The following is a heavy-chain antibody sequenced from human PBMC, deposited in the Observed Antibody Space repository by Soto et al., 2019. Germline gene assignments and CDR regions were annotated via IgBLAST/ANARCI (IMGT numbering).Heavy chain of an antibody. D-gene: IGHD3-3*01. CDR2: IYTSGST. CDR1: GGSISSYY. V-gene: IGHV4-4*07. Sequence: PSETLSLTCTVSGGSISSYYWSWIRQPAGKGLEWIGRIYTSGSTNYNPSLKSRVTMSVDTSKNQFSLKLSSVTAEDTAVYYCAREGRITIFGVVIIRGDAFDIWGQGTMVTVS. J-gene: IGHJ3*02. CDR3: AREGRITIFGVVIIRGDAFDI.